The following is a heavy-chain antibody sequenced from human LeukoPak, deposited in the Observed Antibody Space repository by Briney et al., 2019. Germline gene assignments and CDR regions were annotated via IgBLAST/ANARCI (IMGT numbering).Heavy chain of an antibody. CDR3: ARTGYCSTTTCYDGYYYYYGMDV. D-gene: IGHD2-2*01. J-gene: IGHJ6*02. CDR2: ISTYNDNT. CDR1: GYTFTSYG. Sequence: ASVKVSCKASGYTFTSYGISWVRQAPGQGLEWMGWISTYNDNTNYAQKLQGRVTMTTDTSTNTAHMELRSLRSDDTAVYYCARTGYCSTTTCYDGYYYYYGMDVWGQGTTVTVSS. V-gene: IGHV1-18*01.